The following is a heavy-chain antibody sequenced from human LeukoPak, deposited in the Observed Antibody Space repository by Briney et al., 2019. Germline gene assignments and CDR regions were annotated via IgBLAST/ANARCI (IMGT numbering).Heavy chain of an antibody. CDR2: FDPEDGET. Sequence: ASVKVSCKVSGYTLTELSMHWVRQAPGKGLEWMGGFDPEDGETIYAQKFQGRVTMTEDTSTDTTYMELSSLRSEDTAVYYCATDGPARSSSWFFDYWGQEPWSPSPQ. CDR1: GYTLTELS. CDR3: ATDGPARSSSWFFDY. D-gene: IGHD6-13*01. J-gene: IGHJ4*01. V-gene: IGHV1-24*01.